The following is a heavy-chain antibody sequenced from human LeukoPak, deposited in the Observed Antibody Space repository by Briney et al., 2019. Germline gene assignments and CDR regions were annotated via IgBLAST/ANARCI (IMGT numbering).Heavy chain of an antibody. V-gene: IGHV3-66*01. Sequence: GGSLRLSCEASGFTVSSNDMSWVRQAPGKGLEWVSVIYSGGSTDYTDSVMGRFTISRDNSKNTLYLQMNSLRAEDTAVYYCARDLKPYYYDSSGYLDYWGQGTLVTVSS. CDR2: IYSGGST. CDR1: GFTVSSND. J-gene: IGHJ4*02. D-gene: IGHD3-22*01. CDR3: ARDLKPYYYDSSGYLDY.